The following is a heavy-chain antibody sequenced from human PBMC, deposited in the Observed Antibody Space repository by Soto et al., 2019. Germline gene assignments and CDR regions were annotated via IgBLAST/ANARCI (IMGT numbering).Heavy chain of an antibody. CDR3: AHRRPDYDFWSGYSLFDY. V-gene: IGHV2-5*02. J-gene: IGHJ4*02. CDR1: GFSLSTSGVG. Sequence: QITLKESGPPLVKPTQTLTLTCTFSGFSLSTSGVGVGWIRQPPGKALEWLALIYWDDDKRYSPSLKSRLTITKDTSKNQVVLTMTNMDPVDTATYYCAHRRPDYDFWSGYSLFDYWGQGTLVTVSS. CDR2: IYWDDDK. D-gene: IGHD3-3*01.